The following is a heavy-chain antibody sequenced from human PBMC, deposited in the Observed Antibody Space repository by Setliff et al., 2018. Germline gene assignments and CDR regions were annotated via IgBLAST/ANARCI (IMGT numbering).Heavy chain of an antibody. CDR1: GFTFSNNA. CDR2: VYSGSPNT. D-gene: IGHD1-1*01. Sequence: PGGSLRLSCLASGFTFSNNAMSWIRQAPGKGLEWVSVVYSGSPNTYYAASVKGRFTISRDNSKNTLYLQMNSLRVEDSGVYYCAKDRDNRWHNFDSWGHGVQVTVSS. CDR3: AKDRDNRWHNFDS. J-gene: IGHJ4*01. V-gene: IGHV3-23*03.